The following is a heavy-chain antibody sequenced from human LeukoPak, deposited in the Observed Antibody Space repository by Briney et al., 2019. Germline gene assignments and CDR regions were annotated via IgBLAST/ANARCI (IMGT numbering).Heavy chain of an antibody. CDR3: ARGPDLDDSRGYYGSY. Sequence: PGGTLRLSCAASGFTFSSYGMSWVRQAPGKGLEWVSAISGSGGSTYYADSVKGRFTISRDNSKNTLYLQMNSLRAEDTAVYYCARGPDLDDSRGYYGSYWGQGTLFTVSS. CDR2: ISGSGGST. V-gene: IGHV3-23*01. D-gene: IGHD3-22*01. CDR1: GFTFSSYG. J-gene: IGHJ4*02.